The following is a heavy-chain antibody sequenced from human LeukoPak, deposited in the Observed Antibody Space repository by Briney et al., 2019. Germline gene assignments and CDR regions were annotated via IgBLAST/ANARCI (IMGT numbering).Heavy chain of an antibody. Sequence: SETLSLTCTVSGVSISSYYWSWIRQPPGKGLEWIGYIYYSGSTSYNPSLKSRVTISVDRSKNQFSLKLSSVTAADTAVYYCARDPLPYYYDSSGYPHWGQGTLVTVSS. CDR3: ARDPLPYYYDSSGYPH. V-gene: IGHV4-59*12. CDR1: GVSISSYY. D-gene: IGHD3-22*01. J-gene: IGHJ1*01. CDR2: IYYSGST.